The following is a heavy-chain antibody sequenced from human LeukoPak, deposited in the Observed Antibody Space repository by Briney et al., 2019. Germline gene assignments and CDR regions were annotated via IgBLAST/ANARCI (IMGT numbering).Heavy chain of an antibody. Sequence: GGSLRLSCAASGFIFSNYAMNWVRQAPGKGLDWVSAISDSSDSTYYADSVKGRFTISRDNTKNTLSLQMNSLRVDDTAVYYCAKDARWESSQQWGGYWYFDLWGRGTRVTVSS. CDR2: ISDSSDST. J-gene: IGHJ2*01. D-gene: IGHD3-16*02. V-gene: IGHV3-23*01. CDR3: AKDARWESSQQWGGYWYFDL. CDR1: GFIFSNYA.